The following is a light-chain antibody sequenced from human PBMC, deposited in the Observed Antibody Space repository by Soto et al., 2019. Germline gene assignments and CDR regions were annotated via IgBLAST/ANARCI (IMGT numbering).Light chain of an antibody. CDR3: QSYDRSLNGVV. CDR2: VNT. Sequence: QSVLTQPPSVSGAPGQRVTISCTGSSSNIGAGYDVHWYQQLPGAAPKLLISVNTNRPSGVPDRFSGSKSGTSASLAITGPHAVHDAESYCQSYDRSLNGVVFGGGTKLTVL. J-gene: IGLJ3*02. CDR1: SSNIGAGYD. V-gene: IGLV1-40*01.